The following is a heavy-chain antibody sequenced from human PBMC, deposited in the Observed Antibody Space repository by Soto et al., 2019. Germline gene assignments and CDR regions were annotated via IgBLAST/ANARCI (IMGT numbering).Heavy chain of an antibody. D-gene: IGHD2-2*01. CDR2: ISVSGNII. V-gene: IGHV3-48*03. CDR3: VRDTMRASAAASLDY. J-gene: IGHJ4*02. CDR1: GFTFSTYE. Sequence: LGGSLRLSCAASGFTFSTYEFNWVRQAPGRGLEWISYISVSGNIIKYAESVKGRFTISRDNADNSLHLHMSNLRVDDTALYFCVRDTMRASAAASLDYWGQGTQVTVSS.